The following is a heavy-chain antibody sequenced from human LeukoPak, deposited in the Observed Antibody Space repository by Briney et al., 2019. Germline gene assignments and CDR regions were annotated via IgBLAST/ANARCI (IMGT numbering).Heavy chain of an antibody. CDR2: IIPIFGTA. V-gene: IGHV1-69*13. CDR3: ARVDQNWFDP. CDR1: GGTFSSYA. Sequence: GASVKVSCKASGGTFSSYAISWVRQAPGQGLEWMGGIIPIFGTANYAQKFQGRVTITADESTSTAYMELSSLRSEDTAVYYCARVDQNWFDPWGQGTLVTISS. J-gene: IGHJ5*02. D-gene: IGHD2-2*01.